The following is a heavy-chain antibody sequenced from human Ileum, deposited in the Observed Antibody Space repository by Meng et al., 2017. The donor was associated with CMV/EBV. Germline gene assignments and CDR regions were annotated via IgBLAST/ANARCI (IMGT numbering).Heavy chain of an antibody. CDR3: ASWNLAP. V-gene: IGHV3-23*01. Sequence: LESGGCLVQPGGSRRLSGAAFGISFGNVAVKWVRQAPGKGLEWVSSITDSGTGTYYADSVRVRFTISRDNSKATLYLQMNSLRVDDTAIYYCASWNLAPWGQGTLVTVSS. CDR2: ITDSGTGT. J-gene: IGHJ5*02. D-gene: IGHD1-7*01. CDR1: GISFGNVA.